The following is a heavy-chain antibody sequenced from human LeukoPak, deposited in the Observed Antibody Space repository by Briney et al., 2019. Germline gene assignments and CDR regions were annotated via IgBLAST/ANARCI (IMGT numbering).Heavy chain of an antibody. D-gene: IGHD3-22*01. CDR3: ARDHYDRPLYY. CDR1: GYTFTGYY. CDR2: INPNSGGT. Sequence: GASVKVSCKASGYTFTGYYMHWVRQAPGQGLEWMGRINPNSGGTNYAQKFQGRVTMTRDTSISTACMELSRLRSDDTAVYYCARDHYDRPLYYWGQGTLVTVSS. J-gene: IGHJ4*02. V-gene: IGHV1-2*06.